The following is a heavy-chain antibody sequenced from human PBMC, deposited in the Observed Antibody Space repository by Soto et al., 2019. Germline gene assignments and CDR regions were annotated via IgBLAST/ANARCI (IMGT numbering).Heavy chain of an antibody. CDR1: GYAFTGYY. Sequence: ASVKVSCKASGYAFTGYYMHWVRQAPGQGREWMGWINPNSGGTNYAQKFQGRVTMTRDTSISTAYMELSRLRSDDTAVYYCARVPKPVLYYYDSSGYSDYWGQGXLVTVYS. CDR3: ARVPKPVLYYYDSSGYSDY. V-gene: IGHV1-2*02. D-gene: IGHD3-22*01. J-gene: IGHJ4*02. CDR2: INPNSGGT.